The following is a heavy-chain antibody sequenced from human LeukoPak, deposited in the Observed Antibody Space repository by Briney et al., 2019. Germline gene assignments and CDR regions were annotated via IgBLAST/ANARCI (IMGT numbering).Heavy chain of an antibody. CDR2: IFSNGDT. V-gene: IGHV3-53*01. J-gene: IGHJ4*02. Sequence: GGSLRPSCAASEFTVSRNYMLWVRQAPGKGLEWVSLIFSNGDTHYADSVKGRFTISRDTSKNTVSLQMNSLRVEDTAMYYCTRDQMNYWGQGTLVTVSS. CDR1: EFTVSRNY. D-gene: IGHD5-24*01. CDR3: TRDQMNY.